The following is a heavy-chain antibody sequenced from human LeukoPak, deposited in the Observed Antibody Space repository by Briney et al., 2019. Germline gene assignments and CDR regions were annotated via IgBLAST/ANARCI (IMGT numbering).Heavy chain of an antibody. D-gene: IGHD7-27*01. CDR1: GFTFSSYA. V-gene: IGHV3-30*04. J-gene: IGHJ2*01. Sequence: PGGSLRLSCAASGFTFSSYAMHWVRQAPGKGLEWVAVISYDGSNKKYADSVKGRFTISRDNSKNTLYLQMNSLRAEDTAVYYCAKEHGEFDLWGRGTLVTVSS. CDR3: AKEHGEFDL. CDR2: ISYDGSNK.